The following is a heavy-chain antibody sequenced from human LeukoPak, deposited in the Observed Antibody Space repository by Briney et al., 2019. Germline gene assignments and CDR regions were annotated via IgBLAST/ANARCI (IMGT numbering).Heavy chain of an antibody. J-gene: IGHJ4*02. Sequence: GGSLRLSCAASGFTLGNYAMSCVRQAPGKGLEWVSAISGNGYNTYYADSVKGRFTISSESSRNTLYLQMHSLRAEDTAVYYCAKGVRLWFAFYFDYWGQGTLVTVSS. V-gene: IGHV3-23*01. CDR1: GFTLGNYA. CDR2: ISGNGYNT. CDR3: AKGVRLWFAFYFDY. D-gene: IGHD3-10*01.